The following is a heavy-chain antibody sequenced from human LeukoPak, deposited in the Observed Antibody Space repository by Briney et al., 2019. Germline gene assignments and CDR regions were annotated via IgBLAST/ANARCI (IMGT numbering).Heavy chain of an antibody. V-gene: IGHV4-59*01. CDR1: GGSISSYY. CDR2: IYYSGST. Sequence: PSETLSLTCTVSGGSISSYYWGWIRQPPGKGLEWIGYIYYSGSTNYNPSLKSRVTISVDTSKNQFSLKLSSVTAADTAVYYCAREFYYDSSGFGYWGQGTLVTVSS. CDR3: AREFYYDSSGFGY. D-gene: IGHD3-22*01. J-gene: IGHJ4*02.